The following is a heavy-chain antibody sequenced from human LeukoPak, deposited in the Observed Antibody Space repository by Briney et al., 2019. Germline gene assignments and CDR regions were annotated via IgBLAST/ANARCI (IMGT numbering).Heavy chain of an antibody. Sequence: ASVTVSCKASGYTFNTYGISWVRQAPGQGLEWMGWISAYNGNTNYAQKLQGRVTMTTDTSTSTAYMELRSLRSDDTAVYYCARDGVTATSGGYSYYPYFAMDVWGQGTTVTASS. CDR1: GYTFNTYG. V-gene: IGHV1-18*01. CDR3: ARDGVTATSGGYSYYPYFAMDV. D-gene: IGHD1-26*01. J-gene: IGHJ6*02. CDR2: ISAYNGNT.